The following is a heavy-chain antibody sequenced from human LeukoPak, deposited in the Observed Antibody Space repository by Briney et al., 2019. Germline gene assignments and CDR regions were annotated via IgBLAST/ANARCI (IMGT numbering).Heavy chain of an antibody. Sequence: ASVKVSCKASGYTFTSYGISWVRQAPGQGLEWMGWISAYNGNTNYAQKLQGRVTMTTDTSTSTAYMELRSLRSDDTAVYYCARFGIVEWLSYIYYYYYIDVWGKGTTVTVSS. CDR1: GYTFTSYG. V-gene: IGHV1-18*01. J-gene: IGHJ6*03. D-gene: IGHD3-3*01. CDR3: ARFGIVEWLSYIYYYYYIDV. CDR2: ISAYNGNT.